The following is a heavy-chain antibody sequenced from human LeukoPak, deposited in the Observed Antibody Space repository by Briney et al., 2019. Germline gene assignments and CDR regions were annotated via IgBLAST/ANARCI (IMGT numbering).Heavy chain of an antibody. CDR3: ARGVPHDFWSGLVPDYYFYYMDV. J-gene: IGHJ6*03. CDR2: IFYSGSP. D-gene: IGHD3-3*01. CDR1: GGSISSYY. Sequence: PSETLSLTCTVSGGSISSYYWTWIRQPPGKGLEWLGHIFYSGSPYSNPSLKSRVTMSIDTSRNQFSLKLSSVTAADSAMYFCARGVPHDFWSGLVPDYYFYYMDVWGKGTTVTVSS. V-gene: IGHV4-59*01.